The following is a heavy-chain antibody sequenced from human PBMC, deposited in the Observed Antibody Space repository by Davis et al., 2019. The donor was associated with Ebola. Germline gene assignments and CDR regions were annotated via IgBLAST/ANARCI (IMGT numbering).Heavy chain of an antibody. J-gene: IGHJ4*02. D-gene: IGHD2/OR15-2a*01. CDR3: ARHRVITDPFDY. CDR2: IDPSDSYT. Sequence: GESLKISCKGSGYSFTNYWINWVRQMPGKGLEWMGRIDPSDSYTNYSPSFQGHVTISADKSISTAYLQWSSLKASDTAMYYCARHRVITDPFDYWGQGTLVTVSS. CDR1: GYSFTNYW. V-gene: IGHV5-10-1*01.